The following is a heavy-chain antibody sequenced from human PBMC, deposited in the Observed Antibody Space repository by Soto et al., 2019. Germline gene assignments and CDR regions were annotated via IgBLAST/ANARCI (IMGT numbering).Heavy chain of an antibody. CDR1: GFTFSSYG. J-gene: IGHJ6*02. CDR2: ISYDGSNK. V-gene: IGHV3-30*03. D-gene: IGHD3-10*01. CDR3: AGDRGYYGMDV. Sequence: QVQLVESGGGVVQPGRSLRLSCAASGFTFSSYGMHWVRQAPGKGLEWVAVISYDGSNKYYADSVKGRFTISRDNSKNTLYLQMNSLRAEDTAVYYCAGDRGYYGMDVGGQGTTVTVSS.